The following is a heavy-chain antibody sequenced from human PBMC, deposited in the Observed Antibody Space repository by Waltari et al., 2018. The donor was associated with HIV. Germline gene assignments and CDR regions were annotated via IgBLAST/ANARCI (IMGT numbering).Heavy chain of an antibody. D-gene: IGHD3-3*01. CDR3: ARERDYDFWSGYFGY. CDR2: IYYSGST. Sequence: QLQLQESGPGLVKPSETLSLTCTVSGGSISRSNYYWGWIRQPPGKGLEWIGSIYYSGSTYYNPSLKSRVTISVDRSKNQFSLRLNSVTAADTAVYYCARERDYDFWSGYFGYWGQGTLVTVSS. V-gene: IGHV4-39*07. J-gene: IGHJ4*02. CDR1: GGSISRSNYY.